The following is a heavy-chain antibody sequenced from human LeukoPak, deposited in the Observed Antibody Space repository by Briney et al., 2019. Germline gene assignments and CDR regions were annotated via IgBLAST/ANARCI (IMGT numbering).Heavy chain of an antibody. J-gene: IGHJ6*03. CDR1: GGSISTSNYY. CDR2: IFYSGST. CDR3: ARTYYGSGSLYYYYYYMDV. D-gene: IGHD3-10*01. V-gene: IGHV4-39*07. Sequence: SETLSLTCTVSGGSISTSNYYWGWIRQPPGKGLEWIGNIFYSGSTYYSPSLKSRVTISVDTSKNQFSLKLSSVTAADAAVYYCARTYYGSGSLYYYYYYMDVWGKGTTVTVSS.